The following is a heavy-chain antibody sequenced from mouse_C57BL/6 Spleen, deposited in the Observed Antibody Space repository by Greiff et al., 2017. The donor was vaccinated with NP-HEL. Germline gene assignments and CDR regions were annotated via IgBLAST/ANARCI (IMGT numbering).Heavy chain of an antibody. CDR1: GFTFSSYG. V-gene: IGHV5-6*02. D-gene: IGHD4-1*01. J-gene: IGHJ3*01. CDR2: ISSGGSYT. Sequence: EVKLMESGGDLVKPGGSLKLSCAASGFTFSSYGMSWVRQTPDKRLEWVATISSGGSYTYYPDSVKGRFTISRDNAKNTLYLQMSSLKSEDTAMYYCARREEGTGTFAYWGQGTLVTVSA. CDR3: ARREEGTGTFAY.